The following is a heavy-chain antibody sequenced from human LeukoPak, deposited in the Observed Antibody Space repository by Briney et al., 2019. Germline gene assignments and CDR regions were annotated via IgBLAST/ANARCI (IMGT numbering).Heavy chain of an antibody. CDR3: AGDPPLKCSSTSCYTGFDY. Sequence: PGGSLRLSCAASGFTFDDYGMSWVRQAPGKGLEWVSGINWNGGSTGYADSVKGRFTISRDNAKNSLYLQMNSLRAEDTALYYCAGDPPLKCSSTSCYTGFDYWGQGTLVTVSS. V-gene: IGHV3-20*04. J-gene: IGHJ4*02. CDR1: GFTFDDYG. CDR2: INWNGGST. D-gene: IGHD2-2*02.